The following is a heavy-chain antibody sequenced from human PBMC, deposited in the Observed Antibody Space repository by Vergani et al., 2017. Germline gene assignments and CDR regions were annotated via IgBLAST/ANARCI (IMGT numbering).Heavy chain of an antibody. CDR3: AKDHYDFWSGYPNLSPVDL. Sequence: EVQLVASGGGLVQRGGSLRLSCEASGFTFSSYSMNWVRQAPGKGLEWISYISTTSDTIYYADSVRGRFTISRDNAKNSLYLEMNSLRAEDTALYYCAKDHYDFWSGYPNLSPVDLWGRGTLVTVSS. CDR2: ISTTSDTI. CDR1: GFTFSSYS. D-gene: IGHD3-3*01. V-gene: IGHV3-48*01. J-gene: IGHJ2*01.